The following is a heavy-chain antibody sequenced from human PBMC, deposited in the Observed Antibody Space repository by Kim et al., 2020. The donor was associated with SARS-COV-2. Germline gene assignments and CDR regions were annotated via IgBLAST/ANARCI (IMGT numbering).Heavy chain of an antibody. D-gene: IGHD1-7*01. J-gene: IGHJ4*02. CDR1: SGSVSSAGYY. CDR2: ISYSGNT. CDR3: VRHIGGTTLDY. Sequence: SQTLSLTCTVSSGSVSSAGYYWSWIRQPPGKGLVWIGYISYSGNTNYSPSLNSRVTMSLDTSKNQFSLELSSVTAADTAVYYCVRHIGGTTLDYWGQGSLVTVSS. V-gene: IGHV4-61*08.